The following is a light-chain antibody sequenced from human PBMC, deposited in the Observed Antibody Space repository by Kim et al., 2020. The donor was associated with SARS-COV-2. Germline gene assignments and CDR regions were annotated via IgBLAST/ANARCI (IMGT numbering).Light chain of an antibody. J-gene: IGKJ2*01. V-gene: IGKV3-20*01. CDR1: QSVSGSY. Sequence: EIVLTQSPGTLSLSPGESATLSCRASQSVSGSYISWYQQNPGQPPRLLMYATSTRATGIPDRFSGSGSGTDFSLTINRLEPEDFAVYLCQQFSCSEYTFGQGTKVDIK. CDR2: ATS. CDR3: QQFSCSEYT.